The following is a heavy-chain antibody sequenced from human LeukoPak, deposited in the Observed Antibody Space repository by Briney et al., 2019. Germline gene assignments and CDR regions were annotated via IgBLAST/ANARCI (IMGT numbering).Heavy chain of an antibody. J-gene: IGHJ6*02. D-gene: IGHD4-11*01. CDR2: IIPIFGTA. V-gene: IGHV1-69*13. CDR3: ASLNDYTYGMDV. CDR1: GGTFSSYA. Sequence: SVKVSCKASGGTFSSYAISWVRQAPGRGLEWMGGIIPIFGTANYAQKFQGRVTITADESTSTAYMELSSLRSEDTAVYYCASLNDYTYGMDVWGQGTTVTVSS.